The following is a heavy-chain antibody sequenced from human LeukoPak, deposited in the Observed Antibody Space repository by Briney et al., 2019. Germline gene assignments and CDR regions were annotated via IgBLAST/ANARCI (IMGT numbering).Heavy chain of an antibody. CDR2: INPNSGGA. V-gene: IGHV1-2*06. D-gene: IGHD2-21*02. J-gene: IGHJ6*04. CDR3: ARDFCGGDCYSRSTYMDV. Sequence: GASVKVSCKASGYTFTDYYIHWVRQAPGQGLEWMGRINPNSGGANYAQKFQGRVTMTRATSISTAYMELSRLRSDDTAVYYCARDFCGGDCYSRSTYMDVWGKGTTVTVSS. CDR1: GYTFTDYY.